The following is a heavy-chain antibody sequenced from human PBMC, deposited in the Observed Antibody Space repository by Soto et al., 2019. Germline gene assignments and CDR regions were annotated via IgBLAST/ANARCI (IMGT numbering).Heavy chain of an antibody. CDR2: ISYDGSNK. CDR3: ARHLGGAITGLDY. Sequence: QVQLVESGGGVVQPGRSLRLSCAASGFTFSSYAMHWVRQATGKGLEWVAVISYDGSNKYYADSVKGRFTISRDNSKNTLYLQMNSLRAEDTAVYYCARHLGGAITGLDYWGQGTLVTVSS. J-gene: IGHJ4*02. V-gene: IGHV3-30-3*01. CDR1: GFTFSSYA. D-gene: IGHD3-16*02.